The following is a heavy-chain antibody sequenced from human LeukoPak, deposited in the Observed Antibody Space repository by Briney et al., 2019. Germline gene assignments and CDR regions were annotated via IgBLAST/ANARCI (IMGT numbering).Heavy chain of an antibody. CDR1: GYTFTSYY. D-gene: IGHD3-3*01. Sequence: ASVKVSCKASGYTFTSYYMHWVRQAPGQGLEWMGIINPSGGSTSYAQKFQGRVTMTRDTSTSTVYMELSSLRSEDTAVYYCARVTGFWSGYYTEGPYYYYYMDVWGKGTTVTVSS. CDR3: ARVTGFWSGYYTEGPYYYYYMDV. J-gene: IGHJ6*03. V-gene: IGHV1-46*01. CDR2: INPSGGST.